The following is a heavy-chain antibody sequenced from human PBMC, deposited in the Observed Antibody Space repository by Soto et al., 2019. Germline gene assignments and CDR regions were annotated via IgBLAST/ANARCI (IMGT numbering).Heavy chain of an antibody. V-gene: IGHV1-69*13. Sequence: SVKVSCKASGGTFSSYAISWVRQAPGQGLEWMGGIIPIFGKANYAQKFQGRVTITADESTSTAYMELSSLRSEDTAVYYCARASTIFGVVSPYYYYGMDVWGQGTTVTVSS. D-gene: IGHD3-3*01. J-gene: IGHJ6*02. CDR1: GGTFSSYA. CDR2: IIPIFGKA. CDR3: ARASTIFGVVSPYYYYGMDV.